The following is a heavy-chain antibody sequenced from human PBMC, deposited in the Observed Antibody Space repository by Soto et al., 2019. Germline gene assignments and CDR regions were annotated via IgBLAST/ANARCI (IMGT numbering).Heavy chain of an antibody. J-gene: IGHJ6*02. D-gene: IGHD2-2*01. CDR3: ARSQGSSTSLEIYYYYYYGMDV. Sequence: QVQLVQSGAEVKKPGASVKVSCKASGGTFSSYAISWVRQAPGQGLEWMGGIIPISDTANYAQKFQGRVKITADDYTSKAQMALSSLRSEDTAVYYCARSQGSSTSLEIYYYYYYGMDVWGQGTTVTASS. V-gene: IGHV1-69*01. CDR2: IIPISDTA. CDR1: GGTFSSYA.